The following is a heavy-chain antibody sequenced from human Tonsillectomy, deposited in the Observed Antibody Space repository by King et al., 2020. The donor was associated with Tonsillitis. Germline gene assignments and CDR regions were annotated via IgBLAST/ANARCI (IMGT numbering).Heavy chain of an antibody. CDR2: IIPMFGTA. Sequence: VQLVQSGAEVKKPGSSVKVSCKASGGTFSSYAISWVRQAPGQGLEWMGGIIPMFGTANYAQKLQGRVTIIADESTSTAYMELNSLRSEDTAVYYCARAGPTRIDYYYYGMDGWGQGTTVTVSS. J-gene: IGHJ6*02. D-gene: IGHD1-1*01. CDR3: ARAGPTRIDYYYYGMDG. CDR1: GGTFSSYA. V-gene: IGHV1-69*01.